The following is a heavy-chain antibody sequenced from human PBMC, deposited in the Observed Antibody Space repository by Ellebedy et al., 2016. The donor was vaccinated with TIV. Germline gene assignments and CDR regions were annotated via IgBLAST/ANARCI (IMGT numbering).Heavy chain of an antibody. V-gene: IGHV3-30*03. J-gene: IGHJ2*01. CDR2: VADDGNAK. Sequence: GESLKISCAASGFTFSRFGMHWVRQAPGKGLEWVAVVADDGNAKVYADSVKGRFTISRHNSKTTLYMQMNGLRPEDTAVYYCAREAAWGQWYYDLWGRGTLVTVSS. CDR3: AREAAWGQWYYDL. CDR1: GFTFSRFG. D-gene: IGHD3-16*01.